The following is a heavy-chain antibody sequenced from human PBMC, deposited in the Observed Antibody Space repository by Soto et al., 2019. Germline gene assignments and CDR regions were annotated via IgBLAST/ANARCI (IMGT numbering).Heavy chain of an antibody. V-gene: IGHV4-61*02. J-gene: IGHJ4*02. CDR3: AREESGLELQP. CDR2: IYTSGST. Sequence: QVQLQESGPGLVTPSETLSLTCTVSGASISSSSYYWGWIRQPAGKGLEWIGRIYTSGSTNYNPSLKSRVTMSVDTSKNQFSLKLSSVTAADTAVYYCAREESGLELQPWGQGTLVTVSS. D-gene: IGHD1-7*01. CDR1: GASISSSSYY.